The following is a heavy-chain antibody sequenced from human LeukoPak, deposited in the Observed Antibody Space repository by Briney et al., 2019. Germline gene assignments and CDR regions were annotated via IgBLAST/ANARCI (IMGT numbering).Heavy chain of an antibody. V-gene: IGHV1-2*02. D-gene: IGHD2-2*02. CDR1: GYTFTGYY. CDR3: ARVGTYCSSTSCYTLGDFDY. Sequence: GASVKVSCKASGYTFTGYYMHGVRQAPGQGLEWMGWINPNSGGTNYAQKFQGRVTMTRDTSISTAYMELSRLRSDDTAVYYCARVGTYCSSTSCYTLGDFDYWGQGTLVTVSS. CDR2: INPNSGGT. J-gene: IGHJ4*02.